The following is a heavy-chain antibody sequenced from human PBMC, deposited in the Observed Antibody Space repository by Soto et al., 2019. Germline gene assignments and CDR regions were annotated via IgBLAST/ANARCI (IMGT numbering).Heavy chain of an antibody. Sequence: SETLSLTCTVSGASISSGDYYWSWIRQHPGKGLEWIGYIHNSGTTYYIPPLKSRLAMTVDTSKNQLSLKLTSVTAADTALYYCARGVTFGGVIAPRFDPWGQGTLVTVS. CDR3: ARGVTFGGVIAPRFDP. CDR1: GASISSGDYY. D-gene: IGHD3-16*02. V-gene: IGHV4-31*03. J-gene: IGHJ5*02. CDR2: IHNSGTT.